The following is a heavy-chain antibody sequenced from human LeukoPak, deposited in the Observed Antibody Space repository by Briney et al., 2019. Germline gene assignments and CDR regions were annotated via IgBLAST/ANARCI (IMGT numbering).Heavy chain of an antibody. CDR3: ARQITMIRGIDP. D-gene: IGHD3-10*01. Sequence: SETLSLTCTVSGGSISSYYWSWIRQPPGKGLEWIGYIYYSGSTNYNPSLKSRVTISVHTSKNQFSLKLSSVTAADTAVYYCARQITMIRGIDPWGQGTLVTVSS. J-gene: IGHJ5*02. V-gene: IGHV4-59*01. CDR1: GGSISSYY. CDR2: IYYSGST.